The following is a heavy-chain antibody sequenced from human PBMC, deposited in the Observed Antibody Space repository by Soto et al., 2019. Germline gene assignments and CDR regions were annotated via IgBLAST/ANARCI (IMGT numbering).Heavy chain of an antibody. Sequence: TSETLSLTCTVSGGSISSYYWSWIRQPPGKGLEWIGYIYYSGSTNYNPSLKSRVTISVDTSKNQFSLKLSSVTAADTAVYYCARHAGYCSSTSCFFYYYYYMDVWGKGTTVTVSS. V-gene: IGHV4-59*08. CDR2: IYYSGST. J-gene: IGHJ6*03. D-gene: IGHD2-2*01. CDR3: ARHAGYCSSTSCFFYYYYYMDV. CDR1: GGSISSYY.